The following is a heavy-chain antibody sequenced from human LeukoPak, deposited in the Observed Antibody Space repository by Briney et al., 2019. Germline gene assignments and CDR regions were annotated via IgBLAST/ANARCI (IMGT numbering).Heavy chain of an antibody. J-gene: IGHJ6*03. D-gene: IGHD4-11*01. Sequence: GGSLRLSCAASGFTFSSYWMSWVRQAPGKGLEWVANIKQDGSEKYYVDSVKGRFTISRDNAKNSLYLQMNSLRAEDTAVYYCARDIHHTVTTAYYYYMDVWGKGTTVTVSS. CDR1: GFTFSSYW. V-gene: IGHV3-7*01. CDR2: IKQDGSEK. CDR3: ARDIHHTVTTAYYYYMDV.